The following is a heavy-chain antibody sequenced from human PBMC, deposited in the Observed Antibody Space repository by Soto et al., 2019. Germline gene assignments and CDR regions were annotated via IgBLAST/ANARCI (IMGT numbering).Heavy chain of an antibody. CDR1: GYTFTSYG. CDR2: ISAYNGNT. CDR3: AIGYCISTSCPVGYYYYYGMDV. D-gene: IGHD2-2*01. J-gene: IGHJ6*02. Sequence: QVQLVQSGAEVKKPGASVKVSCKASGYTFTSYGISWVRQAPGQGLEWMGWISAYNGNTKYAQKLQGRVTMTTDTSPSTAYMELRSLRSDDTAVYYCAIGYCISTSCPVGYYYYYGMDVWVQWTTVTVSS. V-gene: IGHV1-18*01.